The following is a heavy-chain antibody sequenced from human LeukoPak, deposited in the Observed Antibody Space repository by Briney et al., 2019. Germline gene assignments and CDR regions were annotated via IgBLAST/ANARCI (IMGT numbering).Heavy chain of an antibody. CDR1: GYSFTGYS. CDR2: NTPSSGGT. Sequence: ASVKVSCKTSGYSFTGYSIHWGRHAPRQGREWRGWNTPSSGGTNYAQNFQGRITMTRDTSFSTAYLELSRLRSDDTAVYYCARDYYGSGSYLAFAFDIWGQGTMVTVS. CDR3: ARDYYGSGSYLAFAFDI. J-gene: IGHJ3*02. V-gene: IGHV1-2*02. D-gene: IGHD3-10*01.